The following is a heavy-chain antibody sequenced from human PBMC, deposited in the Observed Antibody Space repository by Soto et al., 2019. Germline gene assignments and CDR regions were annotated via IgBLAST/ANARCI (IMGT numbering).Heavy chain of an antibody. Sequence: PGGSLRLSCAASGFTFSSYSMNWVRQAPGKGLEWVSSISSSSSYIYYADSVKGRFTISRDNAKNSLYLQMNSLRAEDTAVYYCARDLGRPPSYGMDVWGQGTTLTVSS. V-gene: IGHV3-21*01. CDR3: ARDLGRPPSYGMDV. CDR1: GFTFSSYS. CDR2: ISSSSSYI. J-gene: IGHJ6*02.